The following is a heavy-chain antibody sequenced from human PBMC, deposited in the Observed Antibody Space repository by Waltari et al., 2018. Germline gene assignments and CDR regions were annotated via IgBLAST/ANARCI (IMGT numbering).Heavy chain of an antibody. Sequence: EVQLVESGGGLVQPGGSLRLSCAASGFTFSSYWMSWVRQAPGKGLGGVENIKQDVREKYYRDSVKGRFTSARDNAKNALYRQRNSRRGEDTAVDYCASTPIFGVVKCDYWGQGTLVTVS. CDR3: ASTPIFGVVKCDY. D-gene: IGHD3-3*01. J-gene: IGHJ4*02. CDR2: IKQDVREK. V-gene: IGHV3-7*01. CDR1: GFTFSSYW.